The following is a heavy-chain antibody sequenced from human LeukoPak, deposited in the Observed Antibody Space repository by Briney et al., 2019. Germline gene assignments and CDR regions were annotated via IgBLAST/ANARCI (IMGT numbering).Heavy chain of an antibody. CDR1: GYTFTGYY. D-gene: IGHD6-19*01. Sequence: ASVKVSCKASGYTFTGYYMHWVRQAPGQGLEWMGWINPNSGGTNYAQKFQGRVTTTRDTSISTAYMELSRLRSDDTAVYYCARDGRSSGDDYYYYYGMDVWDQGTTVTVSS. J-gene: IGHJ6*02. V-gene: IGHV1-2*02. CDR3: ARDGRSSGDDYYYYYGMDV. CDR2: INPNSGGT.